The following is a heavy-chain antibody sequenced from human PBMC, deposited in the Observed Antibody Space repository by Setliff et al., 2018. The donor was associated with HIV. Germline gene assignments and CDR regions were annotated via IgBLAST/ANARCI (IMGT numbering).Heavy chain of an antibody. J-gene: IGHJ3*02. CDR1: GGSITGYY. Sequence: SETLSLTCTVSGGSITGYYWSWIRQPPGKGLEGIGWIYYSGNTRYNPSLKSRVTISLDTSKNRFSLQLTSVTAADTAVYYCTRQSPVAGSGAFDIWGQGTMVTVSS. D-gene: IGHD6-19*01. V-gene: IGHV4-59*08. CDR3: TRQSPVAGSGAFDI. CDR2: IYYSGNT.